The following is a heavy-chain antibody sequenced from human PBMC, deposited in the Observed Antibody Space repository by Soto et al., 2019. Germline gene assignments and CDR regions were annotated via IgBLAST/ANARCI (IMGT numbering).Heavy chain of an antibody. V-gene: IGHV3-30-3*01. J-gene: IGHJ6*02. CDR2: ISYDGSNK. CDR3: ARDNYYYGMDV. Sequence: GGSLRLSCAASGFTFSSYAMHWVRQAPGKGLEWVAVISYDGSNKYYADSVKGRFTISRDNSKNTLYLQMNSLRAEDTAVYYCARDNYYYGMDVWGQGTTVTVSS. CDR1: GFTFSSYA.